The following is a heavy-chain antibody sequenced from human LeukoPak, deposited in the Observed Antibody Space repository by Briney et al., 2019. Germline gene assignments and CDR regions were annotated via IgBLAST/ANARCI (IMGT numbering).Heavy chain of an antibody. CDR1: GGSFSGYY. J-gene: IGHJ5*02. CDR2: INHSGST. CDR3: ARGRPRIAVAGTVWFDP. V-gene: IGHV4-34*01. Sequence: PSETLSLTCAVYGGSFSGYYWSWIRQPPGKGLEWIGEINHSGSTNYNPSLKSRVTISVDTSKNQFSLNLSSVTAADTAVYYCARGRPRIAVAGTVWFDPWGQGTLVTVSS. D-gene: IGHD6-19*01.